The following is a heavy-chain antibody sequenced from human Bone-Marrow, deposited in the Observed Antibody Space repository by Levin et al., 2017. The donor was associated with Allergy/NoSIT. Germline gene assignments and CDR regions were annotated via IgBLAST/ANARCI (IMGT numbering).Heavy chain of an antibody. V-gene: IGHV3-21*01. D-gene: IGHD6-13*01. CDR2: ISSSSSYI. CDR1: GFTFSSYS. J-gene: IGHJ6*02. Sequence: GESLKISCAASGFTFSSYSMNWVRQAPGKGLEWVSSISSSSSYIYYADSVKGRFTISRDNAKNSLYLQMNSLRAEDTAVYYCARDLIAAAGTGIYYYYGMDVWGQGTTVTVSS. CDR3: ARDLIAAAGTGIYYYYGMDV.